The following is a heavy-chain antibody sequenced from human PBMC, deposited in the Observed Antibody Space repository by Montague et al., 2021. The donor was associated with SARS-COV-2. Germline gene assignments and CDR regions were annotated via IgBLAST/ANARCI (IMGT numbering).Heavy chain of an antibody. J-gene: IGHJ3*01. Sequence: TLSLTCAVSGGPVSSGGYCWSWIRQRPGEGLEWVGYMHHGGSTFYNPSLGRRVTISVERSKNQFSLKLSSVTAADTAMYFCAKTRIAMVRGIYDTMDVWGKGTMVTVSS. D-gene: IGHD3-10*01. V-gene: IGHV4-30-2*01. CDR3: AKTRIAMVRGIYDTMDV. CDR1: GGPVSSGGYC. CDR2: MHHGGST.